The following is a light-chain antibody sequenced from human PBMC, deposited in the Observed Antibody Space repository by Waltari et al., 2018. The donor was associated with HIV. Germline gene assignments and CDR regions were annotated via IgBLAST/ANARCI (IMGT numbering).Light chain of an antibody. CDR2: KNK. V-gene: IGLV1-40*03. CDR3: QSYDTSLSAWV. CDR1: SSNIGAGYE. J-gene: IGLJ2*01. Sequence: QSVLTQPPSLSGAPGQRITVSCSGTSSNIGAGYEVHWYQQLPGTAPKLLLYKNKNRPSGVPDRFSASKSDASASLAITGLQAADEGDYFCQSYDTSLSAWVFGGGTRLTVL.